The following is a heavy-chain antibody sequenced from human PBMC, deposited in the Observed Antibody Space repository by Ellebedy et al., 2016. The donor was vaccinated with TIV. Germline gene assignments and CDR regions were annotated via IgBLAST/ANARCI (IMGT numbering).Heavy chain of an antibody. CDR3: ARGLNGWYYY. CDR2: INGNSGDT. CDR1: GYRFTGYY. Sequence: AASVKVSCKASGYRFTGYYMHWARQVPGQGLEWMGWINGNSGDTTYAQKFQGRVTMTRDTSITTAYMELTRLRPDDTAVYFCARGLNGWYYYWGQGTLVTVSS. V-gene: IGHV1-2*02. D-gene: IGHD6-19*01. J-gene: IGHJ4*02.